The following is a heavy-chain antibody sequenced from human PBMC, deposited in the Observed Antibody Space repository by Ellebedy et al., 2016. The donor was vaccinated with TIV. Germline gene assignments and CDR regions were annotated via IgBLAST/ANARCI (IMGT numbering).Heavy chain of an antibody. CDR1: GFSFTGYY. J-gene: IGHJ4*02. V-gene: IGHV1-2*04. CDR3: ARDGGSYSDFDY. D-gene: IGHD1-26*01. CDR2: ITPNSGRT. Sequence: AASVKVSCKASGFSFTGYYIHWVRQAPGRGLEWMGWITPNSGRTKYAQKFQGWVTMTRDTSISTAYMELSRLRSDDTAVYYCARDGGSYSDFDYWGQGTLVTVSS.